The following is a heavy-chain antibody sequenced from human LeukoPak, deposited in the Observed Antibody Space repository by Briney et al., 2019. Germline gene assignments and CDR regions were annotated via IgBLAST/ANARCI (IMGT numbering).Heavy chain of an antibody. D-gene: IGHD3-22*01. CDR3: AKDFSYYYDSSGRGGH. CDR1: GFTFSSYA. CDR2: ISGSGGST. Sequence: QPGGSLRLSCAASGFTFSSYAMSWVRQAPGKGLEWVSAISGSGGSTYYTDSVKGRFTISRDNSKNTLYLQMNSLRAEDTAVYYCAKDFSYYYDSSGRGGHWGQGTLVTVSS. V-gene: IGHV3-23*01. J-gene: IGHJ1*01.